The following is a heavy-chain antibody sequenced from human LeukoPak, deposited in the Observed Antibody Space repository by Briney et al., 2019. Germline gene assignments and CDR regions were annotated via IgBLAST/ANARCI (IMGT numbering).Heavy chain of an antibody. CDR3: ARDRMILGVPFDY. Sequence: GASVKVSCKASGYTFTSYTINWVRQAPGQGLEWMGWISVHNGNTKYAQKLQGRVTLTTDTSTSTAYMELRSLRSDDPAVYYCARDRMILGVPFDYWGQGTLVT. J-gene: IGHJ4*02. D-gene: IGHD3-10*01. CDR1: GYTFTSYT. CDR2: ISVHNGNT. V-gene: IGHV1-18*01.